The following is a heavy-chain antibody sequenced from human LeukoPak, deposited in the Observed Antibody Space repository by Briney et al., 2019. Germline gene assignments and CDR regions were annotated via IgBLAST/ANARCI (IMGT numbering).Heavy chain of an antibody. CDR3: ATDELGGSLLRAPEY. D-gene: IGHD3-22*01. CDR2: FDPEDGET. V-gene: IGHV1-24*01. J-gene: IGHJ1*01. Sequence: ASVKVSCKVSGYTLTELSMHWVRQAPGKGLEWMGGFDPEDGETIYAQKFQGRVTMTEDTSTDTAYMELSSLRSEDTAAYYCATDELGGSLLRAPEYWGQDTLDPVSS. CDR1: GYTLTELS.